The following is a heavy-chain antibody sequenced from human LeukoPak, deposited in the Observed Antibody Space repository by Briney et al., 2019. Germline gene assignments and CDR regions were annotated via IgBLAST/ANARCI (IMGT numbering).Heavy chain of an antibody. V-gene: IGHV1-8*03. J-gene: IGHJ4*02. CDR2: MNPNSGNT. CDR3: ARASNYYDSSGYEGGFAY. D-gene: IGHD3-22*01. CDR1: GYTFTSYD. Sequence: ASVKVSCKASGYTFTSYDINWVRQATGQGLEWMGWMNPNSGNTGYAQKFQGRVTITRNTSISTAYMELSSLRSEDTAVYYCARASNYYDSSGYEGGFAYWGQGTLVTVSS.